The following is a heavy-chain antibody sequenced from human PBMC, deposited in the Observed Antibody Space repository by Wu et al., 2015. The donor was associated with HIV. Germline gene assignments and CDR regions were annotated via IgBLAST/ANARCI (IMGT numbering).Heavy chain of an antibody. CDR2: INLNSGDT. D-gene: IGHD5-12*01. V-gene: IGHV1-2*02. CDR1: GYTFTSYG. J-gene: IGHJ4*02. CDR3: AREEAATINFDY. Sequence: QVQLVQSGAEVKKPGASVKVSCKASGYTFTSYGISWVRQAPGQGLEWMGWINLNSGDTNYAQEFQGRVTMTRDTSISTAYMELNRLRSDDTAVYYCAREEAATINFDYWGQGTLVTVSS.